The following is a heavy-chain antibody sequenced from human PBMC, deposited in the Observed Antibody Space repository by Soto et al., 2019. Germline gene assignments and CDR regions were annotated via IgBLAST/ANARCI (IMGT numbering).Heavy chain of an antibody. V-gene: IGHV1-3*01. CDR3: ARVLWHLAPLDY. Sequence: AAVKLCCKASGYTFTSYAMHWVRQAPGQRLEWMGWINAGNGNTKYSQKFQGRVTITRDTSATTAYMELNSLRSEDTAVYYCARVLWHLAPLDYWGQGTLVTVSS. CDR1: GYTFTSYA. D-gene: IGHD2-21*01. CDR2: INAGNGNT. J-gene: IGHJ4*02.